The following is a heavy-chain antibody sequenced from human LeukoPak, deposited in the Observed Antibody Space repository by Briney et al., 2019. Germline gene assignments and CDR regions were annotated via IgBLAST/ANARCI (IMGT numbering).Heavy chain of an antibody. Sequence: SVKVPCKASGGTFSSYAISWVRQAPGQGLEWMGGIIPIFGTANYAQKFQGRVTITADESTSTAYMELSSLRSEDTAVYYCARASSLLRHFDWGPRVYFDYWGQGTLVTVSS. CDR3: ARASSLLRHFDWGPRVYFDY. CDR2: IIPIFGTA. V-gene: IGHV1-69*13. D-gene: IGHD3-9*01. J-gene: IGHJ4*02. CDR1: GGTFSSYA.